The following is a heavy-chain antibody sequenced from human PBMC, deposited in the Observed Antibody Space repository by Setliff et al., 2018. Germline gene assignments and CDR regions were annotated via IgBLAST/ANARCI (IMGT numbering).Heavy chain of an antibody. CDR1: GGSFSDYY. CDR3: ARLSWDGLRYYGLDV. Sequence: SETLSLTCTVYGGSFSDYYWGWVRQPPGKGLEWIGEINHSGSTNYIPSLKSRLTISVDTSKNQFSLKLSSVTAADTAMYYCARLSWDGLRYYGLDVWGQGATVTVSS. J-gene: IGHJ6*02. V-gene: IGHV4-34*01. D-gene: IGHD3-10*01. CDR2: INHSGST.